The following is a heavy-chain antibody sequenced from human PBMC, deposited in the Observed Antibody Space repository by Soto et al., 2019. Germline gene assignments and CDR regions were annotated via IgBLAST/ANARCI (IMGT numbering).Heavy chain of an antibody. CDR1: GFTFSSYS. CDR2: ISSSSSYI. Sequence: GGSLRLSCAASGFTFSSYSMNWVRQAPGKGLEWVSSISSSSSYIYYADSVKGRFTISRDNAKNSLYLQMNSLRAEDTAVYYCARDVSGCGGDCYSGMDWYFDLWGRGTLVTVSS. V-gene: IGHV3-21*01. D-gene: IGHD2-21*02. J-gene: IGHJ2*01. CDR3: ARDVSGCGGDCYSGMDWYFDL.